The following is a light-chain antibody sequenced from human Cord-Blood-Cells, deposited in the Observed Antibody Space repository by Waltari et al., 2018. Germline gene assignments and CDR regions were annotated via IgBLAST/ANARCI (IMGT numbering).Light chain of an antibody. Sequence: QSALTQPASVSGSPGQSITISCTGTSSDVGSYNLVSWYQQHPGKAPKLTIYEGSKRPSGVSKRVSGSKSGNTASLTISGLQAEDEADYYCCSYAGSSTYVVFGGGTKLTVL. V-gene: IGLV2-23*01. CDR3: CSYAGSSTYVV. CDR2: EGS. J-gene: IGLJ2*01. CDR1: SSDVGSYNL.